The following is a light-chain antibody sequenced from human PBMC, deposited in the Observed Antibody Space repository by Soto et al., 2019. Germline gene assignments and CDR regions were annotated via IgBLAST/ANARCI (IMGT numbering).Light chain of an antibody. J-gene: IGLJ2*01. CDR2: LNSDGSH. CDR1: SGHSNYA. V-gene: IGLV4-69*01. Sequence: QSVLTQSPSASASLGASVKLTCTLSSGHSNYAIAWHQQQSEKGPRYLMKLNSDGSHSKGDGIPDRFSGSSSGAERYLTIPILQSEDEADYYCQTWGSGIVVFGGGTKLTVL. CDR3: QTWGSGIVV.